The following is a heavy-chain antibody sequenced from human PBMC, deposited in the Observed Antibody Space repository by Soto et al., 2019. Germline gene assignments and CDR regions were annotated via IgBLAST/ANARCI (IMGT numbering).Heavy chain of an antibody. CDR2: ISGSGGTT. D-gene: IGHD3-10*01. Sequence: EVQLLESGGGLVQPGGSLRLSCAASGFTFTTRAMSWVRQAPGKGLQWVSGISGSGGTTYYADSVKGRLTISRDNSKNMLYLQMNSLRDDDTAVYYCATGTQNFDYWGRGTRLTVSS. J-gene: IGHJ4*02. CDR1: GFTFTTRA. V-gene: IGHV3-23*01. CDR3: ATGTQNFDY.